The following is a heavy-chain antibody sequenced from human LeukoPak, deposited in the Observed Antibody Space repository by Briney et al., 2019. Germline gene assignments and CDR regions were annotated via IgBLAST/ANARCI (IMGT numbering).Heavy chain of an antibody. CDR2: INPNSGGT. D-gene: IGHD6-6*01. CDR1: GYTFTGYY. J-gene: IGHJ4*02. V-gene: IGHV1-2*02. Sequence: ASVKVSCKASGYTFTGYYMHWVRQAPGQGLEWMGWINPNSGGTNYAQKFQGRVTMTRDTSISTAYMELSRLRSDDTAVYYCARVSSSSSGTDYWGQGTLVTVSS. CDR3: ARVSSSSSGTDY.